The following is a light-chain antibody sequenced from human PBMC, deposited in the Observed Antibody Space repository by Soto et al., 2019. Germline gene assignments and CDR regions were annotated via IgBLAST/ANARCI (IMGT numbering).Light chain of an antibody. J-gene: IGKJ4*01. Sequence: EIVLTQSPGTLSLSPGERATLSCRASQSVSSSYLAWYQQKPGQAPRQLIYGASSRDTGIPDRFSGSGSGTDFTLTITRLEPEDFAVYYCQHYRTSFGGGTRVDIK. V-gene: IGKV3-20*01. CDR2: GAS. CDR1: QSVSSSY. CDR3: QHYRTS.